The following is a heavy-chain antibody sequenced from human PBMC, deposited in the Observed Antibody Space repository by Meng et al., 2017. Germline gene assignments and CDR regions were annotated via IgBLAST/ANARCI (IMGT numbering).Heavy chain of an antibody. CDR3: ARSTLERWLQLMYFDY. V-gene: IGHV4-34*01. CDR2: INHSGST. CDR1: GGSFSGYY. D-gene: IGHD5-24*01. J-gene: IGHJ4*02. Sequence: SETLSLTCVVYGGSFSGYYWSWIRQPPGKGLEWIGEINHSGSTNYNPSLKSRVTISVDTSKTQFSLKLSSVTAADTAVYYCARSTLERWLQLMYFDYWGQGTLVTVSS.